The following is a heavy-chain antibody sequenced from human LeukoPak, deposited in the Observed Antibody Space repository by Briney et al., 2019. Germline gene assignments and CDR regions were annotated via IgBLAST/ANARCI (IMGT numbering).Heavy chain of an antibody. CDR2: IYYSGST. CDR3: ARDLSIGYSYGIWSDP. D-gene: IGHD5-18*01. CDR1: GGSISSYY. Sequence: SETLSLTCTVSGGSISSYYWSWIRQPPGKGLEWIGYIYYSGSTNYNPSLESRVTISVDTSKNQLSLKLSSVTAADTAVYYCARDLSIGYSYGIWSDPWGQGTLVTVSS. V-gene: IGHV4-59*01. J-gene: IGHJ5*02.